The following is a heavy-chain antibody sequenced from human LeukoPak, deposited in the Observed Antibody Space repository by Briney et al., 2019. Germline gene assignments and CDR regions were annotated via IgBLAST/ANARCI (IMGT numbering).Heavy chain of an antibody. CDR3: ARIRYDFWNHFNWFDP. V-gene: IGHV4-39*07. CDR1: GGSISSSSYY. Sequence: SETLSLTCTVSGGSISSSSYYWGWIRQPPGKGLEWIGSIYYSGSTYYNPPLKSRVTISVDTSKNQFSLKLSSVTAADTAVYYCARIRYDFWNHFNWFDPWGQGTLVTVSS. D-gene: IGHD3-3*01. J-gene: IGHJ5*02. CDR2: IYYSGST.